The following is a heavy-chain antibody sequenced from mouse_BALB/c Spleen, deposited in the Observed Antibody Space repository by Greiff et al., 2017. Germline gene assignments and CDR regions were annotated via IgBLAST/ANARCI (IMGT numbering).Heavy chain of an antibody. V-gene: IGHV1-14*01. CDR3: ARSRDYDRWAY. Sequence: EVHLVESGPELVKPGASVKMSCKASGYTFTSYVMHWVKQKPGQGLEWIGYINPYNDGTKYNEKFKGKATLTSDKSSSTAYMELSSLTSEDSAVYYCARSRDYDRWAYWGQGTLVTVSA. D-gene: IGHD2-4*01. CDR2: INPYNDGT. J-gene: IGHJ3*01. CDR1: GYTFTSYV.